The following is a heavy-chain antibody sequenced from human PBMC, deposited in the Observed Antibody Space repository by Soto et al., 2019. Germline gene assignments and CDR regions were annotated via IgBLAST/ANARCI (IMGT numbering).Heavy chain of an antibody. CDR1: GFSFSRYS. CDR2: IGNSTNTM. J-gene: IGHJ4*02. CDR3: VVAGHSSY. V-gene: IGHV3-48*02. D-gene: IGHD6-19*01. Sequence: EVQLVESGGGLVQPGGSLRLSCAASGFSFSRYSMNWVRQAPGKGLEWVSYIGNSTNTMYYADSVKGRFTISRDNAKNSLYLQMNSLRDDDTAVYYCVVAGHSSYWGQGTLLTVSS.